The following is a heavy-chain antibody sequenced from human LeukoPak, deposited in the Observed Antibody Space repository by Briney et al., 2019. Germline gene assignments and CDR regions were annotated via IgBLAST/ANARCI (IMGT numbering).Heavy chain of an antibody. D-gene: IGHD4-17*01. V-gene: IGHV4-31*03. CDR2: IYYSGST. CDR3: ARGYTGLRRDAFDI. Sequence: SETLSLTCTVPGGSISSGGYYWSWIRQHPGTGLEWIGYIYYSGSTYYNPSLKSRVTISVDTSKNQFSLKLSSVTAADTAVYYCARGYTGLRRDAFDIWGQGTMVTVSS. J-gene: IGHJ3*02. CDR1: GGSISSGGYY.